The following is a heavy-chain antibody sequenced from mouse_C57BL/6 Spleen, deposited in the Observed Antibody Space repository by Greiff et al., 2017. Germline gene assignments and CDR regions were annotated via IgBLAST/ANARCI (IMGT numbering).Heavy chain of an antibody. CDR2: ISSGGSYT. J-gene: IGHJ2*01. Sequence: EVKLVESGGDLVKPGGSLKLSCAASGFTFSSYGMSWVRQTPDKRLEWVATISSGGSYTYYPDSVKGRFTISRDNAKNTLYLQMSSLKSEDTAMYYCARLDAYYCDDGGQGTTLTVSS. V-gene: IGHV5-6*02. CDR3: ARLDAYYCDD. CDR1: GFTFSSYG.